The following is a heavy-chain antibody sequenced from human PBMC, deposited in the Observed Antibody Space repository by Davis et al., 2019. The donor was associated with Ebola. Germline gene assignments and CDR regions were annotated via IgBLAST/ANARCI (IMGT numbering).Heavy chain of an antibody. CDR3: AADPGLQYYY. J-gene: IGHJ4*02. CDR1: GFTFSTSA. Sequence: SVKVSCKASGFTFSTSAVQWVRQVRGQRLEWIGWIVVGSGKTNYAQKFQERVTITRDMSTSTAYMELSGLKSEDTAVYYCAADPGLQYYYWGQGTLLTVSS. D-gene: IGHD2-2*02. V-gene: IGHV1-58*01. CDR2: IVVGSGKT.